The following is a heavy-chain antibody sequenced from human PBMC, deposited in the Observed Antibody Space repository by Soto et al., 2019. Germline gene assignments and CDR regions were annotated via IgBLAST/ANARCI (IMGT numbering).Heavy chain of an antibody. V-gene: IGHV4-30-4*01. J-gene: IGHJ6*02. D-gene: IGHD2-2*01. Sequence: SETLSLTCTVSGGSISIVDYYWRCFRQSPEKGLEWIGYIYYTGSTYYSPSLKSRVSISIDTSKNQFSLNLTSVTAADTAVYYCARDPMPDQYYYGMDVWGQGTTVTVSS. CDR3: ARDPMPDQYYYGMDV. CDR2: IYYTGST. CDR1: GGSISIVDYY.